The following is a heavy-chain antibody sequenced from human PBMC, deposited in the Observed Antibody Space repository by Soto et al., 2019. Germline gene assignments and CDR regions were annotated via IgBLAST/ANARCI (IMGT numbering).Heavy chain of an antibody. Sequence: GGSLRLSCAASGFTFSSYAMSWVRQAPGKGLEWVSAISGSGGSTYYADSVKGRFTISRDNSKNTLYLQMNSLRAEDTAVYYCAKEGGYCSSTSCYAGAFDIWGQGTMVTVSS. J-gene: IGHJ3*02. CDR2: ISGSGGST. V-gene: IGHV3-23*01. CDR1: GFTFSSYA. D-gene: IGHD2-2*01. CDR3: AKEGGYCSSTSCYAGAFDI.